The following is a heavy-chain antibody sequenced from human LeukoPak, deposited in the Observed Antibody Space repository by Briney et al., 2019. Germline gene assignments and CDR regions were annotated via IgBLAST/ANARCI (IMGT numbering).Heavy chain of an antibody. CDR1: GFTFSSYS. V-gene: IGHV3-48*01. CDR2: ISSSSSTI. Sequence: PGGSLRLSCAASGFTFSSYSMNWVRQAPGKGLEGVSYISSSSSTIYYADSVKGRFPISRDNAKNSLYLQMNSLRAEDTAVYYCARGQDNLAARRGWPHNWFDPWGQGTLVTVSS. J-gene: IGHJ5*02. CDR3: ARGQDNLAARRGWPHNWFDP. D-gene: IGHD6-6*01.